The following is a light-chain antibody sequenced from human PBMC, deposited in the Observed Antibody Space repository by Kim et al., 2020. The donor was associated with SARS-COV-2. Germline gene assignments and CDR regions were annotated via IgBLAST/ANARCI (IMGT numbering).Light chain of an antibody. CDR3: QQSNNFPST. CDR1: QGIASW. Sequence: DVQMTQSPSSVSASVGDRVTISCRASQGIASWLAWYQQKPGKAPKLLIYAASALPSGVPSRFSGSGSGKEFTLTISSLQPEDVATYYCQQSNNFPSTFGQGTRLEIK. V-gene: IGKV1-12*01. J-gene: IGKJ5*01. CDR2: AAS.